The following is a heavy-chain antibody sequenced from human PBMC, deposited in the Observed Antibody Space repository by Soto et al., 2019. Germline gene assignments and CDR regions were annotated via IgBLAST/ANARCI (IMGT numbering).Heavy chain of an antibody. CDR3: ARRTDAYNWADY. V-gene: IGHV3-74*01. CDR1: GFVFSSDW. CDR2: ISADGSNT. D-gene: IGHD1-1*01. Sequence: EVQLVESGGGLVQPGGSLRLSCAASGFVFSSDWMHWVRQAPGKGLVWVSRISADGSNTNYADSVKGRFTISRDNAKNTLFLQMNSLRAEDTAVYFCARRTDAYNWADYWGKGTLVTVSS. J-gene: IGHJ4*02.